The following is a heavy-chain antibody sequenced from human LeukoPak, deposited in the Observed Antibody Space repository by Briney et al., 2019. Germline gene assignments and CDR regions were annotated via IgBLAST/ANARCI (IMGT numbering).Heavy chain of an antibody. CDR1: GYTFTGYY. CDR2: INPNSGGT. D-gene: IGHD6-13*01. Sequence: ASVKVSCKASGYTFTGYYIHWVRQAPGQGLEWMEWINPNSGGTKFAQKFQGRVTMTRDTSSTTTYMELNRLRSDDTAVYYCVRDAGYYNYYMDVWGKGATVIISS. J-gene: IGHJ6*03. CDR3: VRDAGYYNYYMDV. V-gene: IGHV1-2*02.